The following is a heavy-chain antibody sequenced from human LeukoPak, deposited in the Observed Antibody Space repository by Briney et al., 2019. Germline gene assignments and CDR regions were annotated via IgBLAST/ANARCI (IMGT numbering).Heavy chain of an antibody. J-gene: IGHJ2*01. V-gene: IGHV4-34*01. CDR1: GGSFSGYY. D-gene: IGHD1-26*01. Sequence: KPSETLSLTCAVYGGSFSGYYWSWIRQPPGKGLEWIGEINHSGSTNYNPSLKSRVTISVDTSKNQFSLKLSSVTAADTAVYYCARHGGLRGSYYPIWYFDLWGRGTLVTVSS. CDR3: ARHGGLRGSYYPIWYFDL. CDR2: INHSGST.